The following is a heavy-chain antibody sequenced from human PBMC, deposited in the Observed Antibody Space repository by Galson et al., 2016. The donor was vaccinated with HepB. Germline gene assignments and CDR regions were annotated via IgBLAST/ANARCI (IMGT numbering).Heavy chain of an antibody. V-gene: IGHV5-51*01. J-gene: IGHJ3*02. Sequence: QSGAEVKKPGESLKISCKGSGYSFTTYWIGWVRQMPGKGLEWMGIISPGDSDTRYSPSFQSQVTISADKSISTAYLRWSSLKASDTAMYYCARPGEMATMTSGYAFDIWGQGTMVTVSS. CDR3: ARPGEMATMTSGYAFDI. D-gene: IGHD5-24*01. CDR2: ISPGDSDT. CDR1: GYSFTTYW.